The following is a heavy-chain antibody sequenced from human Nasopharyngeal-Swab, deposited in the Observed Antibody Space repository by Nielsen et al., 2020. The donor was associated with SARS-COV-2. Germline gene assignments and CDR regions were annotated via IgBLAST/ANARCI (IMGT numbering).Heavy chain of an antibody. CDR2: ISYDGSNK. J-gene: IGHJ4*02. CDR3: AKGVIAAAETCDY. CDR1: GFTFSSYG. Sequence: GESLKISCAASGFTFSSYGMHWVRQAPGKGLEWVAVISYDGSNKYYADSVKGRFTISRDNSKNTLYLQMNSLRAEDTAVYYCAKGVIAAAETCDYWGQGTLVTVSS. D-gene: IGHD6-13*01. V-gene: IGHV3-30*18.